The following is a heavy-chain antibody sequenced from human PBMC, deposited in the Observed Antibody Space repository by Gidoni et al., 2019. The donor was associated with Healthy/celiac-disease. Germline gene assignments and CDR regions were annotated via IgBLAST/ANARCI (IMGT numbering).Heavy chain of an antibody. CDR2: IYHSGST. J-gene: IGHJ3*02. CDR3: ARDIGPDRAVAGFYAFDI. Sequence: QVQLQESGPGLVKPSGTLSLTCAVSGGSISSSNWWSWVRQPPGKGLEWIGEIYHSGSTNYNPSLKSRVTISVDKSKNQFSLKLSSVTAADTAVYYCARDIGPDRAVAGFYAFDIWGQGTMVTVSS. CDR1: GGSISSSNW. D-gene: IGHD6-19*01. V-gene: IGHV4-4*02.